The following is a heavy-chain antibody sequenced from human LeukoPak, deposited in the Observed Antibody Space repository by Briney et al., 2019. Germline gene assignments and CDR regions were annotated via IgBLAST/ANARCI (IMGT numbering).Heavy chain of an antibody. J-gene: IGHJ4*02. CDR3: ARAANDYGDSYYFDY. CDR2: ISYDGSNK. CDR1: GFTFSSYG. D-gene: IGHD4-17*01. V-gene: IGHV3-30*03. Sequence: GGSLRLSCAASGFTFSSYGMHWVRQAPGKGLEWVAVISYDGSNKYYADSVKGRFTISRDNSKNTLYLQMGSLRAEDMAVYYCARAANDYGDSYYFDYWGQGTLVTVSS.